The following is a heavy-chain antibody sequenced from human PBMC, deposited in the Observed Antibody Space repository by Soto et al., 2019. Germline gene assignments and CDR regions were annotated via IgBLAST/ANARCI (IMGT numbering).Heavy chain of an antibody. CDR1: GGSISSYY. J-gene: IGHJ4*02. CDR2: IYYSGST. CDR3: ARARYCSSTSCYESTPYFDY. V-gene: IGHV4-59*01. D-gene: IGHD2-2*01. Sequence: QVQLQESGPGLVKPSETLSLTCTVSGGSISSYYWSWIRQPPGKGLEWIGYIYYSGSTNYNPSLKSRVTKSGDTSKNQFSLKLSSVTAADTAVYYCARARYCSSTSCYESTPYFDYWGQGTLVTVSS.